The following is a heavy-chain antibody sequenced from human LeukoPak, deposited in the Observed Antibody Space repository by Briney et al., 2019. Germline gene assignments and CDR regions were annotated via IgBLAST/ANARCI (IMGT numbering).Heavy chain of an antibody. CDR3: AGGRNYYDSSEAFDI. CDR1: GGTFSSYA. J-gene: IGHJ3*02. Sequence: SVKVSCKASGGTFSSYAISWVRQAPGQGLEWMGRIIPILGIANYAQKFQGRVTITADKSTSTAYMELSSLRSEDTAVYYCAGGRNYYDSSEAFDIWGQGTMVTVSS. V-gene: IGHV1-69*04. CDR2: IIPILGIA. D-gene: IGHD3-22*01.